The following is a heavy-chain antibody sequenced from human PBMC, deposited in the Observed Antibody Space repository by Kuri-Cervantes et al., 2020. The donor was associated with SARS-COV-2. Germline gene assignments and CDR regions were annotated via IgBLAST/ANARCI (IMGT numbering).Heavy chain of an antibody. CDR3: ASYRDFWSGTAGIDY. D-gene: IGHD3-3*01. V-gene: IGHV1-69*04. Sequence: SVKVSCNLSGGTFSSYAISWVRQAPGQGLEWMGRIIPILGTANYAQKFQGRVTITADKSTSTAYMELSSLRSEDTAVYYCASYRDFWSGTAGIDYWGQGTLVTVSS. CDR2: IIPILGTA. J-gene: IGHJ4*02. CDR1: GGTFSSYA.